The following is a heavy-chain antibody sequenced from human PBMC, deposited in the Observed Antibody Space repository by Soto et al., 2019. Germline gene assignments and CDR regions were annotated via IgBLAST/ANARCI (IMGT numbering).Heavy chain of an antibody. CDR3: ARERRFYYYDSSGYSPHNDDVFDI. D-gene: IGHD3-22*01. Sequence: SETLSLTCAVSGGSISSGGYSWSWIRQPPGKGLEWIGYIYHSGSTYYNPSLKSRVTISVDRSKNQFSLKLSSVTAADRAVYYCARERRFYYYDSSGYSPHNDDVFDIWGQGKMVTVSS. CDR2: IYHSGST. V-gene: IGHV4-30-2*01. CDR1: GGSISSGGYS. J-gene: IGHJ3*02.